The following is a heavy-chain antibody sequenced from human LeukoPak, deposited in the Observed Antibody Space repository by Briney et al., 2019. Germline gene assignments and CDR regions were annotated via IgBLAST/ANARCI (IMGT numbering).Heavy chain of an antibody. V-gene: IGHV4-59*01. CDR2: IYYSGST. Sequence: SETLSLTCTVSGGSISSYYWSWIRQTPGKGLEWIGYIYYSGSTNYNPSLKSRVTISVDTSKNQFSLKLSSVTAADTAVYYCAGRGGSSWYEGPYYFDYWGQGTLVTVSS. D-gene: IGHD6-13*01. CDR3: AGRGGSSWYEGPYYFDY. CDR1: GGSISSYY. J-gene: IGHJ4*02.